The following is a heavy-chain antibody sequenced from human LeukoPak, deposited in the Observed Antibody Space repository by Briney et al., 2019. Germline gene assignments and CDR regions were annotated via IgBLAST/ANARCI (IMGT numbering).Heavy chain of an antibody. CDR1: GSTLSDYS. J-gene: IGHJ4*02. CDR2: VNTVSSYI. V-gene: IGHV3-21*01. D-gene: IGHD3-22*01. CDR3: ARLRRNSDRSDFFYYYDH. Sequence: GGSLRLSCAAYGSTLSDYSMNWVRQAPGKGMEWVASVNTVSSYIYYADSMRGRFTISRDNAKNSLFLKMNSLRAEDTAVYYCARLRRNSDRSDFFYYYDHWGQGTLVTVSS.